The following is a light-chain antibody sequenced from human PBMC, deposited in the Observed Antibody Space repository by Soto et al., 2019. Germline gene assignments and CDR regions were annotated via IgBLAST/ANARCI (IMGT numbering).Light chain of an antibody. CDR2: GAS. CDR3: QQYHSTPQT. V-gene: IGKV3-20*01. J-gene: IGKJ1*01. Sequence: EIVLTQSPGTLSLSPGERATLSCRASQSVSSSYLAWYQQKPGQAPRLLIYGASSRATGIPDRFSGSGSGTDFPLSISRLEPEDFAVYYCQQYHSTPQTFGQGTKVEIK. CDR1: QSVSSSY.